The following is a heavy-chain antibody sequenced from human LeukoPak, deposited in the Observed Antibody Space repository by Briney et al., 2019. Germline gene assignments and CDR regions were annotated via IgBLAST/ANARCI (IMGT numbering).Heavy chain of an antibody. D-gene: IGHD3-3*01. Sequence: RPSETLSLTCTVSGASISSSHWSWIRQSPGKGLEWIGYISDSGSTNYNPSLRSRVTISVDTSKNHFSLKLSSVTAADTAVYYCARDCNDFWSGSKCMDVWGQGTTVTVSS. J-gene: IGHJ6*02. V-gene: IGHV4-59*12. CDR1: GASISSSH. CDR2: ISDSGST. CDR3: ARDCNDFWSGSKCMDV.